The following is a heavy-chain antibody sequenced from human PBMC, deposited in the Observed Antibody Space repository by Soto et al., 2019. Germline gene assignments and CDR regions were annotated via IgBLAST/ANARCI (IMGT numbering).Heavy chain of an antibody. CDR3: ARAHGNYYYGMDV. D-gene: IGHD4-17*01. CDR1: GGSISSSNW. J-gene: IGHJ6*02. V-gene: IGHV4-4*02. Sequence: SETLSLTCTVSGGSISSSNWWSWVRQPPGKGLEWIGEIYHSGSTNYNPSLKSRVTISVDKSKNQFSLKLSSVTAADTAVYYCARAHGNYYYGMDVWGQGTTVTVSS. CDR2: IYHSGST.